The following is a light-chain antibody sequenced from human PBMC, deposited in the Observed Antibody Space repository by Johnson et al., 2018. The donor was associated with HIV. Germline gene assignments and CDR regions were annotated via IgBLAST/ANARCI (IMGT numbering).Light chain of an antibody. J-gene: IGLJ1*01. CDR2: YNN. CDR1: SSNIGNNY. V-gene: IGLV1-51*01. CDR3: GTWDNSLSVFV. Sequence: QSVLTQPPSVSAAPGQKVTISCSGSSSNIGNNYVSWYQQVPGTAPKLLIYYNNRRPSGIPDRFSGSKSGTSATLGITGLQTGDEADYYCGTWDNSLSVFVFGTWTKVTVL.